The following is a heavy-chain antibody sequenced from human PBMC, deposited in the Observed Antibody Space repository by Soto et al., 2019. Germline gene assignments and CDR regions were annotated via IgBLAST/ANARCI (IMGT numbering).Heavy chain of an antibody. CDR3: ARHAYCSGWYDSYYFDY. D-gene: IGHD6-19*01. CDR1: GGTFSSYA. CDR2: IIPIFGTA. J-gene: IGHJ4*02. V-gene: IGHV1-69*13. Sequence: ASVKVSCKASGGTFSSYAISWVRQAPGQGLEWMGGIIPIFGTANYAQKFQGRVTITADESTSTAYMELSSLRSEDTAVYYCARHAYCSGWYDSYYFDYWGQGTLVTVSS.